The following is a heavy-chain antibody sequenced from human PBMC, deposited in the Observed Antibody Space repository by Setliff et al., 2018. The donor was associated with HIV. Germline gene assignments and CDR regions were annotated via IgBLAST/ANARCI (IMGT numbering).Heavy chain of an antibody. D-gene: IGHD2-21*02. CDR2: ISAGNGNT. CDR3: AKVPRMTSNYYYYYGLDV. CDR1: GYNLSSHG. V-gene: IGHV1-3*01. J-gene: IGHJ6*02. Sequence: GASVKVSCKASGYNLSSHGIHWVRQAPGQSLEWMGWISAGNGNTKYSQKFQGRVTISRDTSANTAYMQLSGLNFEDTAVYFCAKVPRMTSNYYYYYGLDVWGQGTTVTVSS.